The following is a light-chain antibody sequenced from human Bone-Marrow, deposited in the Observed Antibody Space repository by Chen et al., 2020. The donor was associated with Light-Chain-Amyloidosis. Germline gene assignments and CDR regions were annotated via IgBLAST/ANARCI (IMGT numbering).Light chain of an antibody. V-gene: IGKV1-33*01. CDR3: QQYHSRPLT. Sequence: DTQMTQSPSSLSASVGDRVTITCQASQDISNYLNWYQQKPGKAPNLLISDAFNLETGVPSRFSGSGFGTDFSLSITSLQPEDIATYYCQQYHSRPLTFGGGTKVEI. J-gene: IGKJ4*01. CDR2: DAF. CDR1: QDISNY.